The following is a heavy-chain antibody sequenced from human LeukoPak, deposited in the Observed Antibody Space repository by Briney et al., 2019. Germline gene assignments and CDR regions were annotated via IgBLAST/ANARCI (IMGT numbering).Heavy chain of an antibody. CDR1: GFSFSNHY. D-gene: IGHD6-19*01. CDR3: TRVIVAVPGYFDYFDF. J-gene: IGHJ4*02. Sequence: GGSLRLSCTASGFSFSNHYMRWIRQAPGKGLEWVANINEDGSNRWHLGSVKGRFTVSRDNARNSLYLQMNSLRVEDTAVYYCTRVIVAVPGYFDYFDFWGQGVLVTVSS. V-gene: IGHV3-7*02. CDR2: INEDGSNR.